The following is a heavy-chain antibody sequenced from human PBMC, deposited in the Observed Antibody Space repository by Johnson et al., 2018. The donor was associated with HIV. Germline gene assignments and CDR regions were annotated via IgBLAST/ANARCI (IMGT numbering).Heavy chain of an antibody. J-gene: IGHJ3*02. CDR3: ASFCLAEGADAFDI. V-gene: IGHV3-53*01. CDR2: IYSGGST. CDR1: GFTVSSNY. Sequence: VQLVESGGGLIQPGGSLRLSCAASGFTVSSNYMSWVRQAPGKGLEWVSVIYSGGSTYYADSVKGRFTISRDNSKNTLYLQMNSLRAEDTAVYYCASFCLAEGADAFDIWGQGTMVTVSS. D-gene: IGHD3-3*01.